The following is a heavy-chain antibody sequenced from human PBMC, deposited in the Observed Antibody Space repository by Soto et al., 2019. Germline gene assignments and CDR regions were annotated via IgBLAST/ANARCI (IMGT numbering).Heavy chain of an antibody. D-gene: IGHD3-10*01. J-gene: IGHJ6*03. CDR3: AREDGVYYYYMDV. CDR2: IWYDGSNK. CDR1: GFTFSSYG. Sequence: GGSLRLSCAASGFTFSSYGMHWVRQAPGKGLEWVAVIWYDGSNKYYADSVKGRFTISRDNSKNTLYLQMNSLRAEDTAVYYCAREDGVYYYYMDVWGKGTTVTVSS. V-gene: IGHV3-33*01.